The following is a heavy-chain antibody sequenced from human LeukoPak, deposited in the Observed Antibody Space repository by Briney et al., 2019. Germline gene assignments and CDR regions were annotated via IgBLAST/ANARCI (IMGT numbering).Heavy chain of an antibody. Sequence: SETLSLTCAVYGGSFSGYYWSWIRQPPGKGLEWIGEISHSGSTNYNPSLKSRVTISVDTSKNQFSLKLSSVTAADTAVYYCARMGHYDSSGYYYERLLDYWGQGTLVTVSS. D-gene: IGHD3-22*01. CDR1: GGSFSGYY. V-gene: IGHV4-34*01. J-gene: IGHJ4*02. CDR2: ISHSGST. CDR3: ARMGHYDSSGYYYERLLDY.